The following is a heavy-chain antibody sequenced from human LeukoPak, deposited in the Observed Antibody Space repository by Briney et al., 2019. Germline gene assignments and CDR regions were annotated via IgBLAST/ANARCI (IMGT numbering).Heavy chain of an antibody. V-gene: IGHV3-23*01. CDR1: GYPFKNYA. D-gene: IGHD3-16*01. J-gene: IGHJ4*02. Sequence: GGSLRLSCAASGYPFKNYAMNGAPQAPGRGREWVSAISGRGGNKYYADSVKGRFTISRDNSKNTLYLQMNSLRAEETSVYYCARGDPHGYWGQGTLVTVSS. CDR2: ISGRGGNK. CDR3: ARGDPHGY.